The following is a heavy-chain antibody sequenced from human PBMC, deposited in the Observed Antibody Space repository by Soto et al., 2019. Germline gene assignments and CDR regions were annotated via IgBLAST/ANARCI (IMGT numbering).Heavy chain of an antibody. CDR3: ARGRIVVVPAARHNWFDP. Sequence: SETLSLTCAVNGGSFSGYYWSWIRQPPWKGLEWIGEINHSGSTNYNPSLKSRVTISVDTSKNQFSLKLSSVTAADTAVYYCARGRIVVVPAARHNWFDPWGQGTLVTVSS. CDR1: GGSFSGYY. CDR2: INHSGST. D-gene: IGHD2-2*01. J-gene: IGHJ5*02. V-gene: IGHV4-34*01.